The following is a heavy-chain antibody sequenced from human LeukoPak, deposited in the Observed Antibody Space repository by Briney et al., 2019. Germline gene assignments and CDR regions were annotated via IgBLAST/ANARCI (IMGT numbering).Heavy chain of an antibody. CDR3: ARLSGRVVCSAGSCYIDS. J-gene: IGHJ4*02. Sequence: GESLQISCQGSGYSFTNNWIGWVRQMPGKGLEWMGITYPGDSNTRYSPSFRGQVTISADKSISSAYLQWSSLKASDTAMYYCARLSGRVVCSAGSCYIDSWGQGTLVTVSS. CDR1: GYSFTNNW. V-gene: IGHV5-51*01. CDR2: TYPGDSNT. D-gene: IGHD2-15*01.